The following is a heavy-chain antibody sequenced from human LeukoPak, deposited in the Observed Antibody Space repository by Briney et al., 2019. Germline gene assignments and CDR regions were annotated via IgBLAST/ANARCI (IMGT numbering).Heavy chain of an antibody. CDR1: GYTFTSYD. J-gene: IGHJ4*02. CDR3: ARDHRLGGNFPFGY. Sequence: ASVKVSCKASGYTFTSYDINWVRQATGQGLEWMGWMNPNSGNTGYAQKFQGRVTITRNTSISTAYMELSSLRSEDTAVYYCARDHRLGGNFPFGYWGQGTLVIVSS. V-gene: IGHV1-8*03. CDR2: MNPNSGNT. D-gene: IGHD4-23*01.